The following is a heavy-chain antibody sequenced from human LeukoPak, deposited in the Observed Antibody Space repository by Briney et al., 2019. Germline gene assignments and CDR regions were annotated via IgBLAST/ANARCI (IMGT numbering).Heavy chain of an antibody. CDR1: GGTFSSYA. V-gene: IGHV1-18*01. Sequence: ASVKVSCKASGGTFSSYAISWVRQAPGQGLEWMGWISAYNGNTNYAQKLQGRVTMTTDTSTSTAYMELRSLRSDDTAVYYCARSAGYSSGLSRFDYWGQGTLVTVSS. CDR3: ARSAGYSSGLSRFDY. D-gene: IGHD6-19*01. J-gene: IGHJ4*02. CDR2: ISAYNGNT.